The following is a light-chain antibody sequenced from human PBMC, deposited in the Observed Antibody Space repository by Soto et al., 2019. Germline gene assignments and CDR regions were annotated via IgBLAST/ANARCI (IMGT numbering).Light chain of an antibody. Sequence: QSVLTQPPSASGTPGQRVTISCSGSSSNIGSNTVNWYQQLPGTAPKLLIYSNSQRPSGVPDRFSGSRSGTSASLAISGLQSEDEGDYYCAAWDDSLNGRGVFGGGTQLTVL. CDR3: AAWDDSLNGRGV. CDR1: SSNIGSNT. CDR2: SNS. J-gene: IGLJ3*02. V-gene: IGLV1-44*01.